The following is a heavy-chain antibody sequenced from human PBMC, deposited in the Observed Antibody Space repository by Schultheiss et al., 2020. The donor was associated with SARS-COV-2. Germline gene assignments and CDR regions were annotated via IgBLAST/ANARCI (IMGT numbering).Heavy chain of an antibody. J-gene: IGHJ4*02. CDR2: IYHSGST. CDR1: GGSVNSNNW. CDR3: ARVDSSSWQEENYFDY. D-gene: IGHD6-13*01. V-gene: IGHV4-4*02. Sequence: SETLSLTCAVSGGSVNSNNWWSWVRQPPGTGLEWIGEIYHSGSTNYNPSLKSRLTISVDRSKNQFSLNLSSVTAADTAVYYCARVDSSSWQEENYFDYWGQGTLVTVSS.